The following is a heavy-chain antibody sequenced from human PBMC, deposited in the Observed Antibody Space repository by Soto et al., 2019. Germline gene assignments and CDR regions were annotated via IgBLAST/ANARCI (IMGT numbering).Heavy chain of an antibody. CDR2: FDPESGEA. CDR3: ATDHQWMGDYYYGMDV. D-gene: IGHD6-19*01. V-gene: IGHV1-24*01. CDR1: GYTLIELS. J-gene: IGHJ6*02. Sequence: ASVKVSCKVSGYTLIELSMHWVRQAPGKGLEWMARFDPESGEAIYAQKFQGRVTMTEDTSTDTAYMELSSLRSEDTAVYYCATDHQWMGDYYYGMDVCGQGTTVIVS.